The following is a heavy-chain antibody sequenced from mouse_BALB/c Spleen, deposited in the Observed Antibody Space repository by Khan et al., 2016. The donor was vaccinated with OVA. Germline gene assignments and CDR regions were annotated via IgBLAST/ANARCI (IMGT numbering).Heavy chain of an antibody. Sequence: VQLQESGPGPVAPSRSLSITCTVSGFSLTGYGVNWVRQPPGKGLEWLGMIWGDGSTDYNSALKSRLSISKDNSKSQVFLKMNSLQTDDTARYYCARAYYANYREAMDYWGQGTSVTVSS. D-gene: IGHD2-10*01. J-gene: IGHJ4*01. V-gene: IGHV2-6-7*01. CDR3: ARAYYANYREAMDY. CDR1: GFSLTGYG. CDR2: IWGDGST.